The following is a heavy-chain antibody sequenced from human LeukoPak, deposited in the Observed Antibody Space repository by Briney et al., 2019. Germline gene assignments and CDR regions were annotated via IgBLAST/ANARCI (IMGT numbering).Heavy chain of an antibody. Sequence: AGGSLRLSCAASGFTFSGSAMHWVRQASGKGLEWVGRIRSKANSYATAYAASVKGRFTISRDDSKNTAYLQMNSLKTEDTAVYYCTREDYDSSGYYSRYFQHWGQGTLVTVSS. V-gene: IGHV3-73*01. CDR3: TREDYDSSGYYSRYFQH. CDR2: IRSKANSYAT. CDR1: GFTFSGSA. J-gene: IGHJ1*01. D-gene: IGHD3-22*01.